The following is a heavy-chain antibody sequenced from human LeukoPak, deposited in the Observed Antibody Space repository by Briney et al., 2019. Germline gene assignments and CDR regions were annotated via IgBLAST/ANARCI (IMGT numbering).Heavy chain of an antibody. J-gene: IGHJ6*03. CDR1: GFTLSSYW. V-gene: IGHV3-74*01. CDR2: IKTDGSST. CDR3: ARDGGSAKLSMDV. Sequence: GGSLRLSCAASGFTLSSYWMYWVRQAPGKGLVWVSRIKTDGSSTSYADSVKGRFTISRDNAKNTLYLQMNSLRAEDTAVYYCARDGGSAKLSMDVWGKGTTVTVSS. D-gene: IGHD2-15*01.